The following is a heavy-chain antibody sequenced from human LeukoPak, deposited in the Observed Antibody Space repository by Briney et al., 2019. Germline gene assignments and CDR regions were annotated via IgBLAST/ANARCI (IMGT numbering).Heavy chain of an antibody. CDR3: ARGYYGSGSYYYYYYMDV. CDR2: INSDGSST. CDR1: GFTFSSYW. Sequence: GGSLRLSCAASGFTFSSYWMHWVRQAPGKGLVWVSRINSDGSSTSYADSVKGRFTISRDNAKNTLYLQMNSLRAEDTAVYYCARGYYGSGSYYYYYYMDVWGKGTTVTVSS. D-gene: IGHD3-10*01. V-gene: IGHV3-74*01. J-gene: IGHJ6*03.